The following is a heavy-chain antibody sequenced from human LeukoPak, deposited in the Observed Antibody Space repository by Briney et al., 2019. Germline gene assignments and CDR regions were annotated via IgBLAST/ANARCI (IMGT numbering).Heavy chain of an antibody. CDR2: INPSGGST. J-gene: IGHJ4*02. Sequence: ASVKVSCKASGYTFTSYYMHWVRQAPGQGLEWMGIINPSGGSTSYAQKFQGRVTMTRDTSTSTVYMELSSLRSEDTAVYYCARGQRVVVVPAAILFDYWGQGTLVTVSS. CDR1: GYTFTSYY. CDR3: ARGQRVVVVPAAILFDY. V-gene: IGHV1-46*01. D-gene: IGHD2-2*01.